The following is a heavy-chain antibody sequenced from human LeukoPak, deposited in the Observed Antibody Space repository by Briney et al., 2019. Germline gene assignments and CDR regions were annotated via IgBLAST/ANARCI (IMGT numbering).Heavy chain of an antibody. CDR2: INHSGST. D-gene: IGHD3-9*01. Sequence: SETLSLTCAVYGGSFSGYYWSWIRQPPGKGLEWIGEINHSGSTNYNPSLKSRVTISVDTSKNQFSLKLSSVTAADTAVYYCARRGPVRLARYYFDYWGQGTLVTVSS. CDR1: GGSFSGYY. J-gene: IGHJ4*02. CDR3: ARRGPVRLARYYFDY. V-gene: IGHV4-34*01.